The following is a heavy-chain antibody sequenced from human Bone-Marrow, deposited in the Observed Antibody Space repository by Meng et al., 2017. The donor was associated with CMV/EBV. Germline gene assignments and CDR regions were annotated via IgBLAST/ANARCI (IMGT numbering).Heavy chain of an antibody. Sequence: ASEKVSCKASGYTFSRYGVSWVRQAPGQGLEWLGWVGGCDGDTNYALEFRGRVTMTTDTATNTAYMELRSLRSDDTAVYYCARDWECLDRSDVFDIWGQGTMVTVSS. V-gene: IGHV1-18*01. CDR3: ARDWECLDRSDVFDI. D-gene: IGHD3-9*01. CDR2: VGGCDGDT. CDR1: GYTFSRYG. J-gene: IGHJ3*02.